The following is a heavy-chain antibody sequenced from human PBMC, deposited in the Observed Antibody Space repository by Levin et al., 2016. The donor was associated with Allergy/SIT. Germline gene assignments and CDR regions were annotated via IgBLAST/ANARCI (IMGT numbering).Heavy chain of an antibody. CDR3: ARDGIVVVPAAIDYYYYGMDV. J-gene: IGHJ6*02. D-gene: IGHD2-2*02. CDR2: ISSSGSTI. Sequence: RQAPGKGLEWVSYISSSGSTIYYADSVKGRFTISRDNAKNSLYLQMNSLRAEDTAVYYCARDGIVVVPAAIDYYYYGMDVWGQGTTVTVSS. V-gene: IGHV3-11*01.